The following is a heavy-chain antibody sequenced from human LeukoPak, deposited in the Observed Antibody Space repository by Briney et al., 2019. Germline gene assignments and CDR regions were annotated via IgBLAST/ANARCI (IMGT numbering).Heavy chain of an antibody. D-gene: IGHD1-20*01. CDR3: ARGLISGARDYFYYYMDV. Sequence: SETLSLTCTVSGGSISSSSYYWGWIRQPPGKGLEWIGSIYYSGSTYYNPSLKSRVTIAVDTSKNQFSLRLSSATAADTAVYYCARGLISGARDYFYYYMDVWGKGTTVTISS. J-gene: IGHJ6*03. CDR2: IYYSGST. V-gene: IGHV4-39*07. CDR1: GGSISSSSYY.